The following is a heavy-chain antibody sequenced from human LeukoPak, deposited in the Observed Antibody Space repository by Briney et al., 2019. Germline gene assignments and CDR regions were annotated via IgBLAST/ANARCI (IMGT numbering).Heavy chain of an antibody. CDR2: IYSGGST. CDR1: GFTVSSNY. CDR3: ARDRGSSRSLYRGWLDP. J-gene: IGHJ5*02. D-gene: IGHD5-12*01. Sequence: GGSLRLSCAASGFTVSSNYMDWVRQAPGKGLEWVSIIYSGGSTDYADSVKGRFTISRDNSRNTVYLQMNSLRAEDTAVYYCARDRGSSRSLYRGWLDPCGEGTLVTVSS. V-gene: IGHV3-53*01.